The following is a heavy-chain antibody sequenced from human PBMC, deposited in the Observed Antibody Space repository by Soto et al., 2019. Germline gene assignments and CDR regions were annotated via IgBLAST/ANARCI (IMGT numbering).Heavy chain of an antibody. CDR2: IIPIFGTA. Sequence: ASVKVSCKASGGTFSSYAISWVRQAPGQGLEWMGGIIPIFGTANYAQKFQGRVTITADESTSTAYMELSRLRSEDTAVYYCARDLDYGDYFAYYGMDVWGQGTTVTVSS. CDR1: GGTFSSYA. J-gene: IGHJ6*02. CDR3: ARDLDYGDYFAYYGMDV. V-gene: IGHV1-69*13. D-gene: IGHD4-17*01.